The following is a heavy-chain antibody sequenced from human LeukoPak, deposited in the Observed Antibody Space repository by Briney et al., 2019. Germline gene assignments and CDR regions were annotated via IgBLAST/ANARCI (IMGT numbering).Heavy chain of an antibody. CDR2: ISYDGSNK. CDR3: ARDLDSSSWYSGAFDI. J-gene: IGHJ3*02. D-gene: IGHD6-13*01. V-gene: IGHV3-30-3*01. CDR1: GFTFSSYA. Sequence: GGSLRLSCAASGFTFSSYAMHWVRQAPGKGLEWVAVISYDGSNKYYADSVKGRFTIPRDNSKNTLYLQMNSLRAEDTAVYYCARDLDSSSWYSGAFDIWGQGTMVTVSS.